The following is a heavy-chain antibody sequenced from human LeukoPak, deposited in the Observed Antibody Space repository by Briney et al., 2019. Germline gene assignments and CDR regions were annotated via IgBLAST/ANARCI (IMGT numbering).Heavy chain of an antibody. CDR3: AKDQLGTWSFDH. V-gene: IGHV3-23*01. CDR2: ISSGDTT. Sequence: GGSLRLSCAASGFTFSTYAMNWVRQAPGKGLEWVSSISSGDTTYYADSVKGRFTISRDNSKNTMYLQMNSLRAEDTAVYYCAKDQLGTWSFDHWGQGTLVTVSS. CDR1: GFTFSTYA. J-gene: IGHJ4*02. D-gene: IGHD6-13*01.